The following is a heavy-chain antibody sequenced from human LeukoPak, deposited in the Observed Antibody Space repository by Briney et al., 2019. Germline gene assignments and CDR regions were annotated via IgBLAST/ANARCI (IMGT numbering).Heavy chain of an antibody. D-gene: IGHD6-19*01. CDR1: GFTFNNYA. J-gene: IGHJ4*01. V-gene: IGHV3-23*01. Sequence: PGGSLILSCAASGFTFNNYAMTWVRQAPGRGLEWVSTISSRGDSTYDADSVRGRFTTSRDNSQNSLYLQMNSVGAEDTAVYYCAKGPRPDISVAHTLERWGQGTLVTVSS. CDR2: ISSRGDST. CDR3: AKGPRPDISVAHTLER.